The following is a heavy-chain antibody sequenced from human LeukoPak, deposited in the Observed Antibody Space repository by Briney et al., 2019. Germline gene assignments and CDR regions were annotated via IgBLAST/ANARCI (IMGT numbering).Heavy chain of an antibody. D-gene: IGHD2-2*01. CDR2: INHRGST. Sequence: PSQTLSLARTVDGRSFSGYYCSWIRQPPGNELEWIGEINHRGSTNYNPSLKSRATISADTSKNQFSLKLSSVTAADTAVYYCARGHRDFDIVVVPAATIDAFDIWGQGTMVTASS. V-gene: IGHV4-34*01. CDR1: GRSFSGYY. CDR3: ARGHRDFDIVVVPAATIDAFDI. J-gene: IGHJ3*02.